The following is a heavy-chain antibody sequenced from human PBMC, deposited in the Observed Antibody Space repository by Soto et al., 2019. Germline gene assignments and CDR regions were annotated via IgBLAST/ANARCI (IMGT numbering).Heavy chain of an antibody. J-gene: IGHJ5*02. D-gene: IGHD3-3*01. CDR2: MNPNSGNT. CDR1: GYTFTSYD. Sequence: ASVKVSCKASGYTFTSYDINWVRQATGQGLEWMGWMNPNSGNTGYAQKFQGRVTMTRNTSISTAYMELSSLRSEDTAGYYCARSGTRRYYDFWSGYYHDWFDPWGQGTLVTVSS. CDR3: ARSGTRRYYDFWSGYYHDWFDP. V-gene: IGHV1-8*01.